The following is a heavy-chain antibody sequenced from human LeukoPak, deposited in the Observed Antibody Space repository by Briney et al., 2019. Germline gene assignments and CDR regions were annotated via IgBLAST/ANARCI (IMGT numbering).Heavy chain of an antibody. V-gene: IGHV4-4*07. CDR2: IYASGYT. CDR3: ARNHIVTGTYFDS. J-gene: IGHJ4*02. Sequence: PSETLSLTCTVSGDSISSYYWNWIRQPAGKGLEWIGRIYASGYTEYNPSLQTRVTMSVDTSKNEFSLNVDTVTAADTAVYFCARNHIVTGTYFDSWGQGILVTVSS. D-gene: IGHD3-10*01. CDR1: GDSISSYY.